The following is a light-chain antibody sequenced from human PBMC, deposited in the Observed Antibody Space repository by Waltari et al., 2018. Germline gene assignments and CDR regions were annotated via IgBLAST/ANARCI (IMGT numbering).Light chain of an antibody. CDR2: RAS. CDR3: QQYRSSPLT. J-gene: IGKJ4*02. Sequence: DIQMTQSPSSLSASVGDRVTITCRASQAITNSLAWYQQTPGKAPKLLLYRASTLESGVPSRFSGSGAGTEYTLTISSLQPEDFATYYCQQYRSSPLTFGGGTKVEIK. V-gene: IGKV1-NL1*01. CDR1: QAITNS.